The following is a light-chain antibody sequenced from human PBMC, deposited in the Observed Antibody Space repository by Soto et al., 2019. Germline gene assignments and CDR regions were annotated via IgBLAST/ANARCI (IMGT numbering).Light chain of an antibody. CDR3: QKYTIVLFT. Sequence: DIQMTQSPSSLSASVGDRVTITCRASQVIGNYLAWYQQKPGKVPKLLIYGAYTLQSGVPSRFSGSGSGTDFTLTISSLQPEYVEIQYCQKYTIVLFTFGLGTRLEI. CDR1: QVIGNY. J-gene: IGKJ5*01. V-gene: IGKV1-27*01. CDR2: GAY.